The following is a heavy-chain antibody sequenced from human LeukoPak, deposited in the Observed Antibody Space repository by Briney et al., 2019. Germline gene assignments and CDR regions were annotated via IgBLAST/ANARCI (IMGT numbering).Heavy chain of an antibody. CDR2: IYTSGST. D-gene: IGHD1-26*01. V-gene: IGHV4-4*09. CDR3: ARRGATSDAFDI. Sequence: SETLSLTCTVSGGSISSYYWSWIRQPPGKGLEWVGYIYTSGSTNYNPSLKSRVTISVDTSKNQFSLKLSPVTAADTAVYHCARRGATSDAFDIWGQGTMVTVSS. J-gene: IGHJ3*02. CDR1: GGSISSYY.